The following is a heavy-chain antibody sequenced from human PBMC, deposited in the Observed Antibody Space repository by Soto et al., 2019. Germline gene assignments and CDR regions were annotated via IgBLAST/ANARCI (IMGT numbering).Heavy chain of an antibody. CDR3: ARSRSGGLVILFDFDY. Sequence: QVQLVQSGAEVKKPGSSVKVSCKASGGTFSSYAISWVRQAPGQGLEWMGGIIPIFGTANYAQKFQGRVTITWDESTSTAYMELRSLRSEDTAVYYCARSRSGGLVILFDFDYWGQGTLVTVSS. V-gene: IGHV1-69*01. J-gene: IGHJ4*02. CDR1: GGTFSSYA. D-gene: IGHD3-9*01. CDR2: IIPIFGTA.